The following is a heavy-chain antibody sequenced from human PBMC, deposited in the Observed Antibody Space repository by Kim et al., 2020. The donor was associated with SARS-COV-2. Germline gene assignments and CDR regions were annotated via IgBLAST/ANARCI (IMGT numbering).Heavy chain of an antibody. D-gene: IGHD1-26*01. CDR2: IYYSGST. V-gene: IGHV4-39*01. J-gene: IGHJ3*02. CDR1: GGSISSSSYY. Sequence: SETLSLTCTVSGGSISSSSYYWGWIRQPPGKGLEWIGSIYYSGSTYYNPSLKSRVTISVDTSKNQFSLKLSSVTAADTAVYYCARRRPPGELLYPDAFDIWGQGTMVTVSS. CDR3: ARRRPPGELLYPDAFDI.